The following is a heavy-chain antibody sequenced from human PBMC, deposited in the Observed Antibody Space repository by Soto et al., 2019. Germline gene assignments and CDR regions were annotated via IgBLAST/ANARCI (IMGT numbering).Heavy chain of an antibody. CDR1: GFTFSSYG. Sequence: QVQLVESGGGVVQPGRSLRLSYAASGFTFSSYGMHWVRQAPGKGLEWVAVISYDGSNKYYADSVKGRFTISRDNSKNTLYLQMNSLRAEDTAVYYCAKLYDFWSGYYTYRYYYGMDVWGQGATVTVSS. D-gene: IGHD3-3*01. J-gene: IGHJ6*02. CDR2: ISYDGSNK. CDR3: AKLYDFWSGYYTYRYYYGMDV. V-gene: IGHV3-30*18.